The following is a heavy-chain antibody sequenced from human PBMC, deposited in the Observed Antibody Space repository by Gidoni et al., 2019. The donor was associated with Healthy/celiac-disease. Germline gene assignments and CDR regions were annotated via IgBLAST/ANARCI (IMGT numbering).Heavy chain of an antibody. D-gene: IGHD6-13*01. Sequence: EVQLVESGGGLVQPGRSLRLSCTASGLTFGDYAMSWVRQAPGKGLEWVGFIRSKAYGGTTEYAASVKGRFTISRDDSKSIAYLQMNSLKTEDTAVYYCTRARGYSSSWYSPWGQGTLVTVSS. CDR1: GLTFGDYA. CDR2: IRSKAYGGTT. V-gene: IGHV3-49*04. J-gene: IGHJ5*02. CDR3: TRARGYSSSWYSP.